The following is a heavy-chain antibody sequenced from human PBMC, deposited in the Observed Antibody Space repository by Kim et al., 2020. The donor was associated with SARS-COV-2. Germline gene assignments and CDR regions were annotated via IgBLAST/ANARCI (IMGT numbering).Heavy chain of an antibody. D-gene: IGHD2-2*01. J-gene: IGHJ6*02. CDR1: GYTFTSYA. V-gene: IGHV1-3*01. CDR2: INAGNGNT. Sequence: ASVKVSCKASGYTFTSYAMHWVRQAPGQRLEWMGWINAGNGNTKYSLKFQGRVTITRDTSASTAYMELSSLRSEDTAVYYCARDQGIYCSSTSCRYGMDVWGQGTTVTVSS. CDR3: ARDQGIYCSSTSCRYGMDV.